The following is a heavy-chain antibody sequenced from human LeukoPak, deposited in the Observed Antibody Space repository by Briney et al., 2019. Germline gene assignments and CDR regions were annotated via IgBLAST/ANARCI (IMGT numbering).Heavy chain of an antibody. CDR1: GFTFSNAW. D-gene: IGHD3-10*01. CDR2: TKSKTDGGTT. CDR3: TTDGSGSYYNPYYYYGMDV. V-gene: IGHV3-15*07. Sequence: GGSLRLSCAASGFTFSNAWMYWVRQAPGKGLEWVGRTKSKTDGGTTDYAAPVKGRFTISRDDSKNTPYLQMNSLKTEDTAVYYCTTDGSGSYYNPYYYYGMDVWGQGTTVTVSS. J-gene: IGHJ6*02.